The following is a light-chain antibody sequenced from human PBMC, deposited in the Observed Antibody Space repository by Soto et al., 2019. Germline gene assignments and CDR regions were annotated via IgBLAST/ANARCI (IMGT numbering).Light chain of an antibody. V-gene: IGKV3-15*01. CDR1: QSVSSN. CDR2: GAS. Sequence: ETVMTQSPATLSVSPGDRATSSCRASQSVSSNLAWYQQKPGQAPRLLIYGASIRATGIPARFSGSGSGTEFTLTISSLQSEDFGLYYCQQYKNWPPVSFGGGTKVEIK. J-gene: IGKJ4*01. CDR3: QQYKNWPPVS.